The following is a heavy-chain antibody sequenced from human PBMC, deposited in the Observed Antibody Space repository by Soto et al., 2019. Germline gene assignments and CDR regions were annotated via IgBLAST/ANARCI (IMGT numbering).Heavy chain of an antibody. V-gene: IGHV3-30-3*01. J-gene: IGHJ4*02. Sequence: QVQLVESGGGVVQPGRSLRLSCAASGFTFSSYAMHWVRQAPGKGLEWVAVISYDGSNKYYADSVKGRFTISRDNSKNTLYLQMNRLRAEYTAVYYCARGYYDSSGYYSLDYWGQGTLVTVSS. CDR3: ARGYYDSSGYYSLDY. D-gene: IGHD3-22*01. CDR1: GFTFSSYA. CDR2: ISYDGSNK.